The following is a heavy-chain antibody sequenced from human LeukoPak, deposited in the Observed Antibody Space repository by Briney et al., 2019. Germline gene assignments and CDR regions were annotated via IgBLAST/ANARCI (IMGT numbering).Heavy chain of an antibody. CDR1: EFSASNYW. CDR2: IKQDGSQE. Sequence: GGSLRLSCVVSEFSASNYWMSWVRQAPGKGLEWVANIKQDGSQETYVDSVKGRFTISRDNAKNSVYLQMNGLLVGDTAVYYCVREWAGGLAAAGTRIEGSYWGQGTQVIVSS. D-gene: IGHD6-13*01. CDR3: VREWAGGLAAAGTRIEGSY. J-gene: IGHJ4*02. V-gene: IGHV3-7*01.